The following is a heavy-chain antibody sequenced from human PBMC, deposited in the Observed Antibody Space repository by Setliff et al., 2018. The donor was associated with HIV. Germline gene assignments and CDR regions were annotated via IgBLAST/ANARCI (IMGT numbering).Heavy chain of an antibody. CDR2: SSWKSGSI. CDR3: VRDPARRYYLDY. J-gene: IGHJ4*02. CDR1: GFTFDYYA. V-gene: IGHV3-9*01. Sequence: GGSLRLSCAASGFTFDYYAMHWVRQAPGKGLEWVSDSSWKSGSIGDADSVKGRFTISRDNAKNSLYLQMNSLRAEDTAVYYCVRDPARRYYLDYWGQGTLVTVSS.